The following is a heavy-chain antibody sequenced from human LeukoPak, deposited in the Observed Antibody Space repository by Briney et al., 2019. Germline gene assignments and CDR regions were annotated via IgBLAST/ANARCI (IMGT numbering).Heavy chain of an antibody. CDR2: INHSGST. J-gene: IGHJ5*02. CDR3: ARRVRQQLVRPKYNWLDP. V-gene: IGHV4-34*01. CDR1: GGSFSGYY. D-gene: IGHD6-13*01. Sequence: SETLSLTCAVYGGSFSGYYWSWIRQPPGKGLEWIGEINHSGSTNYNPSLKSRVTISVDTSKNQFSLKLSSVTAADTAVYYCARRVRQQLVRPKYNWLDPWGQGTLVTVSS.